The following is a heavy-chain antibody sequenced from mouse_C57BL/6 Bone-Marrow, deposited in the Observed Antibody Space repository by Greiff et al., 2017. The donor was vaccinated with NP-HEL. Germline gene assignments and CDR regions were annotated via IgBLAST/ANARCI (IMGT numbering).Heavy chain of an antibody. Sequence: QVHVKQSGPGLVQPSQSLSITCTVSGFSLTSYGVHWVRQSPGKGLEWLGVIWRGGSTDYNAAFMSRLSITKDNSKSQVFFKMNSLQADDTAIYYCAKKREIKGIMDYWGQGTSVTVSS. CDR2: IWRGGST. CDR1: GFSLTSYG. V-gene: IGHV2-5*01. CDR3: AKKREIKGIMDY. D-gene: IGHD2-4*01. J-gene: IGHJ4*01.